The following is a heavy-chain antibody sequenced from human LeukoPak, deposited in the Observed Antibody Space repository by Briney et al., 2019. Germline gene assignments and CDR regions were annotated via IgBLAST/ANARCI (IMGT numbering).Heavy chain of an antibody. CDR1: GRPISRYH. CDR3: ARRTWVPAAIPSSYYFDY. V-gene: IGHV4-59*01. Sequence: SETLSLPCTVSGRPISRYHWSWIRQPPGKALECFGYIYYSGSTNYNPSLKSRVTIPVDTSKNQCSLPLSSVTAADTAVYYWARRTWVPAAIPSSYYFDYWGQGTLVTVSS. CDR2: IYYSGST. D-gene: IGHD2-2*01. J-gene: IGHJ4*02.